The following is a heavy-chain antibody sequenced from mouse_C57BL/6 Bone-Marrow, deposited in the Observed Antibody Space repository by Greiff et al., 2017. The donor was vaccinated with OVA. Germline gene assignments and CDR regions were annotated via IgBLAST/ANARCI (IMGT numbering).Heavy chain of an antibody. CDR1: GYTFTSYW. V-gene: IGHV1-55*01. CDR2: IYPGSGST. J-gene: IGHJ1*03. Sequence: QVQLQQPGAELVKPGASVKMSCKASGYTFTSYWITWVKQRPGQGLEWIGDIYPGSGSTNYNEKFKSKATLTVDTSSSTAYMQLSSLTSEDSAVYYCARRSHSHWYFDVWGTGTTATVSS. CDR3: ARRSHSHWYFDV.